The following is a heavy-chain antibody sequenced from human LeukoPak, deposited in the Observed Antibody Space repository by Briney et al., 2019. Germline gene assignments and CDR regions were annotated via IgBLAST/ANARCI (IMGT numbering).Heavy chain of an antibody. CDR3: ARTNLGYCSSTSCYYLGGYDY. CDR2: IIPIFGTA. J-gene: IGHJ4*02. V-gene: IGHV1-69*13. Sequence: SVKVSCKASGGTFSSYAISWVRQAPGQGLEWMGGIIPIFGTANYAQKFQGRVTITADESTSTAYMELRSLRSDDTAVYYCARTNLGYCSSTSCYYLGGYDYWGQGTLVTVSS. CDR1: GGTFSSYA. D-gene: IGHD2-2*01.